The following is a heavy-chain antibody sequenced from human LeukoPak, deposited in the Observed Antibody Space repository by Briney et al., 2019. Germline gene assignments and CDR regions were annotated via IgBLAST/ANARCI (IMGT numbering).Heavy chain of an antibody. D-gene: IGHD3-3*01. Sequence: WVKVSCKASGGTFSSYAISWVRQAPGQGLEWMGGIIPIFGTANYAQKFQGRVTITADESTSTAYMELSSLRSEDTAVYYCARDSRRITIFGVDRRYNWFDPWGQGTLVTVSS. CDR1: GGTFSSYA. CDR3: ARDSRRITIFGVDRRYNWFDP. CDR2: IIPIFGTA. V-gene: IGHV1-69*01. J-gene: IGHJ5*02.